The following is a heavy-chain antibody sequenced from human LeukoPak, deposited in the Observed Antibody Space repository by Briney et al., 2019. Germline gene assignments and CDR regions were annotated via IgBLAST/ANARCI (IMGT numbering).Heavy chain of an antibody. CDR2: IKGDGSVK. CDR1: GLTFSDYW. CDR3: ARDPGYYFDY. J-gene: IGHJ4*02. D-gene: IGHD1-14*01. Sequence: PGGSLRLSCGASGLTFSDYWMSWVRQAPGKGLEWVANIKGDGSVKSVVDSVRGRFTISRDNAKNSLYLQMNNLRAEDTAMYYCARDPGYYFDYWGQGTLVTVSS. V-gene: IGHV3-7*03.